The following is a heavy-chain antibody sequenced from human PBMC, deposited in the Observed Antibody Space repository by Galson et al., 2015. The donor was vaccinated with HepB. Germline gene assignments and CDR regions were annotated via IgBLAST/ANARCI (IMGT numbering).Heavy chain of an antibody. CDR2: INPNSGGT. CDR1: GYTLTGYY. J-gene: IGHJ4*02. V-gene: IGHV1-2*04. CDR3: ARDQGSVAGAEFDY. Sequence: SVKVSCKASGYTLTGYYMHWVRQAPGQGLEWMGWINPNSGGTNYAQKFQGWVTMTRDTSISTAYMELSRLRSDDTAVYYCARDQGSVAGAEFDYWGQGTLVTVSS. D-gene: IGHD6-19*01.